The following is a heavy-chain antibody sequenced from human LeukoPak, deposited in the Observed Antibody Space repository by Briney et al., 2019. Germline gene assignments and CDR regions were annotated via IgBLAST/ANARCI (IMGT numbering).Heavy chain of an antibody. CDR1: GFTFSTYA. Sequence: GGSLRPSCAASGFTFSTYAMHWVRQAPGKGLEWVAIISYDVSITYYADSVKGRFTISRDNSKNSLSLHMNSLRTEDSAVYYCAGGNTVWLLDYWGQGTLLTVSS. V-gene: IGHV3-30*04. D-gene: IGHD5-24*01. CDR3: AGGNTVWLLDY. J-gene: IGHJ4*02. CDR2: ISYDVSIT.